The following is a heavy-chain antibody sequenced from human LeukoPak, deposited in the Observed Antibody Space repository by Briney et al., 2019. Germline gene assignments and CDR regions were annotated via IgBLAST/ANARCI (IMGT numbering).Heavy chain of an antibody. CDR3: VSGDYREY. CDR2: IGSSGTNT. D-gene: IGHD4-17*01. Sequence: PGGSLRLSCAVSGSTFSNYWMYWVRQAPGKGLEWVSSIGSSGTNTHYAASVRGRFTISRDNAKKSLYLQMSSLRADDTAVYYCVSGDYREYWGQGTLVTVSS. J-gene: IGHJ4*02. CDR1: GSTFSNYW. V-gene: IGHV3-21*01.